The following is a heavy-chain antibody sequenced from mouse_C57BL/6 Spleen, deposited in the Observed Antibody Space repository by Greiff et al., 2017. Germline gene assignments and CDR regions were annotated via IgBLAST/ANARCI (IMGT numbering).Heavy chain of an antibody. D-gene: IGHD4-1*01. CDR3: ARRQGGTNFDV. CDR2: IDPSDSET. Sequence: VQLQQPGAELVRPGSSVKLSCKASGYTFTSYWMHWVKQRPIQGLEWIGNIDPSDSETHYNQKFKDKATLTVDKSSSTAYMQLSSLTSEDSAVYYCARRQGGTNFDVWGTGTTVTVSS. CDR1: GYTFTSYW. J-gene: IGHJ1*03. V-gene: IGHV1-52*01.